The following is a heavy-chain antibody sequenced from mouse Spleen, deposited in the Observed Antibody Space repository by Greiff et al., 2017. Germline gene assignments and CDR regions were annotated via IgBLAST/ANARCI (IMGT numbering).Heavy chain of an antibody. J-gene: IGHJ2*01. D-gene: IGHD4-1*01. Sequence: QVHVKQPGAELVKPGASVKMSCKASGYTFTSYWITWVKQRPGQGLEWIGDIYPGSGSTNYNEKFKSKATLTVDTSSSTAYMQLSSLTSEDSAVYYCARVWDGGDYFDYWGQGTTLTVSS. CDR3: ARVWDGGDYFDY. CDR2: IYPGSGST. V-gene: IGHV1-55*01. CDR1: GYTFTSYW.